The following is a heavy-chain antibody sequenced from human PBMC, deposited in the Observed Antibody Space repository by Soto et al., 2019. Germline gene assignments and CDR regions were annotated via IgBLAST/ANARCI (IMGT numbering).Heavy chain of an antibody. CDR2: INHSGST. J-gene: IGHJ3*02. V-gene: IGHV4-34*01. D-gene: IGHD6-19*01. CDR1: GGSFSGYY. CDR3: LAGTGGDDAFDI. Sequence: PSETLSLTCAVYGGSFSGYYWNWIRQPPGKGLEWIGEINHSGSTNYNPSLKSRVTISVDTSKNQFSLKLSSVTAADTAVYYFLAGTGGDDAFDIWGQGTMVTVSS.